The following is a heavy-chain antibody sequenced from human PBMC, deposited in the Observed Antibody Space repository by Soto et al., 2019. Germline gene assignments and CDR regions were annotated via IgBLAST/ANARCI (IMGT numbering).Heavy chain of an antibody. J-gene: IGHJ6*02. D-gene: IGHD6-6*01. Sequence: EEQLVESGGGLVQPGGSLRLSCAASGFTFSSYSMNWVRQAPGKGLEWVSYISSSSSTIYYADSVKGRFTISRDNAKNSLYLQMNSLRDEDTAVYYCARPEYSSSSYGMDIWGQGTTVTVSS. CDR2: ISSSSSTI. CDR3: ARPEYSSSSYGMDI. CDR1: GFTFSSYS. V-gene: IGHV3-48*02.